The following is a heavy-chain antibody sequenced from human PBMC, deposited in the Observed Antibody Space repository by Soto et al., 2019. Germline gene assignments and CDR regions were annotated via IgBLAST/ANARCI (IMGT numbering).Heavy chain of an antibody. CDR1: GYTFTSYG. CDR2: ISAYNGNT. CDR3: ARGTSEYSGYDWGLFDY. D-gene: IGHD5-12*01. V-gene: IGHV1-18*01. J-gene: IGHJ4*02. Sequence: GASVKVSCKASGYTFTSYGISWVRQAPGQGLEWMGWISAYNGNTNYAQKLQGRVTMTTDTSTSTAYMELRSLRSDDTAVYYCARGTSEYSGYDWGLFDYWGQGTLVTVSS.